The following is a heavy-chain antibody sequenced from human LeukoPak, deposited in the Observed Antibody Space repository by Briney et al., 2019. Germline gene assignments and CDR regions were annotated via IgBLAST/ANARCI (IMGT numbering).Heavy chain of an antibody. CDR3: ARGVYGDYGPFDY. V-gene: IGHV1-69*05. J-gene: IGHJ4*02. CDR1: GGTFSSYA. Sequence: SXKVSCKASGGTFSSYAISWVRQAPGQGLEWMGGIIPIFGTANYAQKFQGRVTITTDESTSTAYMELSSLRSEDTAVYYCARGVYGDYGPFDYWGQGTLVTVSS. CDR2: IIPIFGTA. D-gene: IGHD4-17*01.